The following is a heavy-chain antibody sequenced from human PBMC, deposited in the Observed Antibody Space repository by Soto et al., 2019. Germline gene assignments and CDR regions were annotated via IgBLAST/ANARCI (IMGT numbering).Heavy chain of an antibody. V-gene: IGHV3-7*04. D-gene: IGHD2-15*01. J-gene: IGHJ6*03. CDR3: VRIKLVDFFFINVDVYYMDV. Sequence: SLRLSCAASEFTFSTYWMTWVRQAPGKGLEWVANIDRDSSEKNYVDSVKGRFTISRDNARNSVYLQMNSLRDEDTAVYYCVRIKLVDFFFINVDVYYMDVWGQGTPVTVSS. CDR2: IDRDSSEK. CDR1: EFTFSTYW.